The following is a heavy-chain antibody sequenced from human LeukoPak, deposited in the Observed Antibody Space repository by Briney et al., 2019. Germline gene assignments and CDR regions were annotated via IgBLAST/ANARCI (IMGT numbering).Heavy chain of an antibody. D-gene: IGHD2-2*02. CDR1: GYTFTSFG. V-gene: IGHV1-18*01. CDR3: ARGRLYKGLPNCYYMDV. J-gene: IGHJ6*03. Sequence: GASVKVSCKASGYTFTSFGISWVRQAPGQGLEWMGWISAYNGNTNYAQKLQGRVTMTTDTSTSTAYMELRSLRSDDTAVYYCARGRLYKGLPNCYYMDVWGKGTTVTVSS. CDR2: ISAYNGNT.